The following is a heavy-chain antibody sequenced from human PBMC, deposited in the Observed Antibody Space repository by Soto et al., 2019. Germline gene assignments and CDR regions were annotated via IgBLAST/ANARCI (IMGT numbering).Heavy chain of an antibody. CDR2: ISSSSSYI. V-gene: IGHV3-21*01. Sequence: GGSLRLSCAAPWFTFRSYSMNWVRQGPGKGLEWVSSISSSSSYIYYADSVKGRFTISRDNAKNSLYLQMNSLRAEDTAVYYCTTFREYSGYAADYWGQGTLVTVSS. CDR3: TTFREYSGYAADY. D-gene: IGHD5-12*01. J-gene: IGHJ4*02. CDR1: WFTFRSYS.